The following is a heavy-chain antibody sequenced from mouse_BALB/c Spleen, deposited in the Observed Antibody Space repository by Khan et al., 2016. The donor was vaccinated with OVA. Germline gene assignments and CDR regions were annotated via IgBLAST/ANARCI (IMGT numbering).Heavy chain of an antibody. CDR1: GYTFTNYG. V-gene: IGHV9-3-1*01. J-gene: IGHJ4*01. Sequence: QIQLVQSGPELKKPGETVKISCKASGYTFTNYGMNWVKQSPGKALKWMGWINTYTGEPTYADDFKGRFAFSLETSSSTAYLQINNLKNEDTATXFCARTPCFADTLAYWGQGTSVSVSA. CDR3: ARTPCFADTLAY. CDR2: INTYTGEP.